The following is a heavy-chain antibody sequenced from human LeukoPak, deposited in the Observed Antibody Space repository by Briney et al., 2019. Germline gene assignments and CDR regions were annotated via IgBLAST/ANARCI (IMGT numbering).Heavy chain of an antibody. J-gene: IGHJ5*02. CDR2: ISYDGSNK. D-gene: IGHD6-13*01. V-gene: IGHV3-30-3*01. CDR1: GFTFSSYA. Sequence: PGRSLRLSCAASGFTFSSYAMHWVRQAPGKGLEWVAVISYDGSNKYYADSVKGRFTISRDNSKNTLYLQMNSLRAEDTAVYYCAKGTNLRQQLGNWFDPWGQGTLVIVSS. CDR3: AKGTNLRQQLGNWFDP.